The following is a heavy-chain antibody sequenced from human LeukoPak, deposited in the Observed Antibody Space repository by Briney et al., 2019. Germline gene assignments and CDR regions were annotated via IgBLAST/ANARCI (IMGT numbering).Heavy chain of an antibody. CDR2: ISSSSSYI. CDR1: GFTFSSYA. J-gene: IGHJ3*02. Sequence: GGSLRLSCAASGFTFSSYAMSWVRQAPGKGLEWVSSISSSSSYIYYADSVKGRFTISRDNAKNSLYLQMNSLRAEDTAVYYCARFSSGDAFDIWGQGTMVTVSS. V-gene: IGHV3-21*01. CDR3: ARFSSGDAFDI. D-gene: IGHD3-22*01.